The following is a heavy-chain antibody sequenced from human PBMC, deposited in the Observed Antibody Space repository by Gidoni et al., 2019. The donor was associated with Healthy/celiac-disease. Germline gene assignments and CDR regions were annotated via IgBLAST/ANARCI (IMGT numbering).Heavy chain of an antibody. CDR3: AKAATRPRHDFDY. CDR1: GFTFDDYA. J-gene: IGHJ4*02. V-gene: IGHV3-9*01. Sequence: EVQLVESGGGLVQPGRSLRLSCAASGFTFDDYALHWVRTAPGKGPEWVSGVIWNSGSIGYADSVKARLTISSDNAKNALYLEMTSLRAEDTALYYCAKAATRPRHDFDYWGQGTLVTVSS. CDR2: VIWNSGSI.